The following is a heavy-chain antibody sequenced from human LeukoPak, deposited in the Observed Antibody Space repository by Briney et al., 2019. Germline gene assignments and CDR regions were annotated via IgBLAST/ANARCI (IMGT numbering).Heavy chain of an antibody. CDR1: GFTFSSYA. CDR2: ISDSGGST. J-gene: IGHJ4*02. CDR3: AKGGGSSWYYFDY. D-gene: IGHD6-13*01. V-gene: IGHV3-23*01. Sequence: GGSLRLSCAASGFTFSSYAMSWVRQAPGKGLEWVSAISDSGGSTYYADSVKGRFTISRDNSKNTLYLQMNSLRAEDTAVYYCAKGGGSSWYYFDYWGQGTLVTVSS.